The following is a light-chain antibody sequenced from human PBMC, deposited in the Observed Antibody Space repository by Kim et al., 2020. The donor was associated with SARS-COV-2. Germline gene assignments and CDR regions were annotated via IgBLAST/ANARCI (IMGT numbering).Light chain of an antibody. CDR2: GAS. CDR1: QSLSRTY. Sequence: SPGERATLSCRASQSLSRTYLAWYRQKPVQAPRLLIYGASTRATGVPSRFSGSGSGTDFTLTINSLQPEDFAVYYCQQDYNFPLTFGGGTKVDI. J-gene: IGKJ4*01. V-gene: IGKV3D-7*01. CDR3: QQDYNFPLT.